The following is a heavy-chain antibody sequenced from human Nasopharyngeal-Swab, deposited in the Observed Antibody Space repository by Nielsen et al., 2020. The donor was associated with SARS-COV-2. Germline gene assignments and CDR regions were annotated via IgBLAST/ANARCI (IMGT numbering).Heavy chain of an antibody. CDR2: IYESGNT. CDR1: GASISSSNYY. CDR3: ARHSSGWSFDY. J-gene: IGHJ4*01. Sequence: SETLSLTCTVSGASISSSNYYWGRLRQPPGKGLEWNGTIYESGNTYFNPSLKRRVTMSVDTSKHQSSLNLSSVTAADTALYYCARHSSGWSFDYWGHGTLVTVSS. V-gene: IGHV4-39*01. D-gene: IGHD6-19*01.